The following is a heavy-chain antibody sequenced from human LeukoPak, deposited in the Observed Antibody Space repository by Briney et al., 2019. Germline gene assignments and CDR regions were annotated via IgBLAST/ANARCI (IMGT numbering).Heavy chain of an antibody. CDR1: GDSVSSNSAA. CDR2: TYYRSKWYN. Sequence: SQTLSLTCAISGDSVSSNSAAWNWIRQSPSRGLEWLGRTYYRSKWYNDYAVSVKSRITINPDTSKNQFSLQLNSVTPADTAVYYCARETRLGDLLWFGEFLSKDYYYYYMDVWGKGTTVTISS. J-gene: IGHJ6*03. CDR3: ARETRLGDLLWFGEFLSKDYYYYYMDV. D-gene: IGHD3-10*01. V-gene: IGHV6-1*01.